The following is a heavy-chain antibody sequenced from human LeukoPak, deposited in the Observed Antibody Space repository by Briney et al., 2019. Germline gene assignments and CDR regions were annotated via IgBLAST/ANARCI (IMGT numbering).Heavy chain of an antibody. D-gene: IGHD1-1*01. CDR3: AKGSNNYPDNFDY. CDR2: ISGSGGST. V-gene: IGHV3-23*01. J-gene: IGHJ4*02. Sequence: GGSLRLSCAASGFTFSSYAMSWVRQAPGKGLEWVSGISGSGGSTYYAESVKGRCTISRDNSKKTLFLQMNSLRAEDTAVYYCAKGSNNYPDNFDYWGQGALVTVSS. CDR1: GFTFSSYA.